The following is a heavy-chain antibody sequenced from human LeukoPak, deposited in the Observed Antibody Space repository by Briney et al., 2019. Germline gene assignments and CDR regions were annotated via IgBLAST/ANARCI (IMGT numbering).Heavy chain of an antibody. CDR1: GFRFDNYA. CDR3: AKAQPSSSPYYFDY. Sequence: GGSLRLSCAASGFRFDNYAMHWVRQAPGKGLEWVSGISWNSGSIGYADSVKGRFTISRDNAKNSLYLQMNSLRAEDTALYYCAKAQPSSSPYYFDYWGQGTLVTVSS. J-gene: IGHJ4*02. D-gene: IGHD6-13*01. V-gene: IGHV3-9*01. CDR2: ISWNSGSI.